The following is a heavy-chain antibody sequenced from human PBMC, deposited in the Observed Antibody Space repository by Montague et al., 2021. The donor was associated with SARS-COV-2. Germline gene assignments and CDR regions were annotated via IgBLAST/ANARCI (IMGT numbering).Heavy chain of an antibody. D-gene: IGHD5-18*01. CDR3: ARGDGVDTAMVYYYGMDV. Sequence: TLSLTCTVSGGSISSGSYYWSWIRQPAGKGLEWIGRIYTSGSTNYNPSLKSRVTISVDTSKNQFSLKLSSVTAADTAVYSCARGDGVDTAMVYYYGMDVWGQGTTVTVSS. V-gene: IGHV4-61*02. J-gene: IGHJ6*02. CDR2: IYTSGST. CDR1: GGSISSGSYY.